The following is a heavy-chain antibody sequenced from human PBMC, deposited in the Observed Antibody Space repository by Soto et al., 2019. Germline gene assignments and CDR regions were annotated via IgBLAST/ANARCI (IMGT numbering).Heavy chain of an antibody. CDR2: ISAYNGNT. D-gene: IGHD3-9*01. CDR3: ARDYDILTGYYNGPWDAFDI. V-gene: IGHV1-18*04. CDR1: GYTFTSYG. J-gene: IGHJ3*02. Sequence: QVQLVQSGAEVKKPGASVKVSCKASGYTFTSYGISWVRQAPGQGLEWMGWISAYNGNTNYAQKLQGRVTMTTDTTTRTAYMEQRSLRADDTAVYYCARDYDILTGYYNGPWDAFDILGQGTMVTVSS.